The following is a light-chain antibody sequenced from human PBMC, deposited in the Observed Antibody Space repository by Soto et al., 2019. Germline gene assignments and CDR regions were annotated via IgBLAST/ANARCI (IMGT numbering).Light chain of an antibody. Sequence: EIVLTQSPGTLSLSPGERATLSCRASQSVSSSYLAWYQQTPGQAPRLLIYGASSRATGIPDRFSGSGSGTDFTLTICRLEPEDFAVYYCQQYRSSPRTFGQGTKLEIK. CDR2: GAS. CDR1: QSVSSSY. CDR3: QQYRSSPRT. V-gene: IGKV3-20*01. J-gene: IGKJ2*01.